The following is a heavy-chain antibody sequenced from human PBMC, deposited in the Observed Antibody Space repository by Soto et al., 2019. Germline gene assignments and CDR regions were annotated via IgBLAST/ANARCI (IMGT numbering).Heavy chain of an antibody. CDR3: ARGYNSGWSIRPFYIDF. CDR1: GYRFSSSW. J-gene: IGHJ4*01. V-gene: IGHV5-51*01. CDR2: VYPRDSDA. D-gene: IGHD6-19*01. Sequence: PGESLKISCQGTGYRFSSSWIGWVRQKPGKGLEWLGNVYPRDSDARYSPSFEGHVTISADKSINTAYLQWLNLRASDTAMYCCARGYNSGWSIRPFYIDFWGAGTLVTVSS.